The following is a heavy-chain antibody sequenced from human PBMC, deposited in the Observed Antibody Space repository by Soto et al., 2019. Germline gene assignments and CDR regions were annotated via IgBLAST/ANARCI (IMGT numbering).Heavy chain of an antibody. CDR2: ISYDGSNK. CDR3: AREGLILRYFDY. CDR1: GFTFSSYA. D-gene: IGHD1-26*01. Sequence: ESVGGVVQPGRSLRLSCAASGFTFSSYAMHWVRQAPGKGLEWVAVISYDGSNKYYADSVKGRFTISRDNSKNTLYLQMNSLRAEDTAVYYCAREGLILRYFDYWGQGTLVTVSS. V-gene: IGHV3-30-3*01. J-gene: IGHJ4*02.